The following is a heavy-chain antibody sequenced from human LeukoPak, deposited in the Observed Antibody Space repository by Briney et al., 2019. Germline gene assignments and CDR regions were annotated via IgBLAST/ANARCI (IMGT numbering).Heavy chain of an antibody. CDR3: AKGIKGIAAPDDY. CDR1: GFTFSSYG. J-gene: IGHJ4*02. V-gene: IGHV3-30*02. Sequence: PGGSLRLSCAASGFTFSSYGMHWVRQAPGKGLEWVAFIRYDGSNKYYADSVKGRFTISRDNSKNTLYLQMNSLRAEDTAVYYCAKGIKGIAAPDDYWGQGTLVTVSS. CDR2: IRYDGSNK. D-gene: IGHD6-6*01.